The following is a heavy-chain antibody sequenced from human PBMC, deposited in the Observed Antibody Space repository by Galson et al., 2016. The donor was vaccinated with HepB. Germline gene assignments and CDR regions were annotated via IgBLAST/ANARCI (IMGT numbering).Heavy chain of an antibody. D-gene: IGHD5-18*01. J-gene: IGHJ4*02. Sequence: TLSLTCNVSGVSVSGGDYYWSWIRQPPGKGLEWIGYIHNSGYTNYSPSLKSRLTISLDTAKNQFSLRLRSVTAADTALYCCARDGPRSAMGIWGLGTLVAVSS. V-gene: IGHV4-30-4*08. CDR2: IHNSGYT. CDR3: ARDGPRSAMGI. CDR1: GVSVSGGDYY.